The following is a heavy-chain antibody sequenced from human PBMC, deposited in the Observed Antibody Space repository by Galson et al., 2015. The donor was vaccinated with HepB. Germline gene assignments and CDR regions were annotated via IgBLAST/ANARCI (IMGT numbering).Heavy chain of an antibody. CDR1: GFTFNTYW. V-gene: IGHV3-7*01. CDR3: GSRWADY. J-gene: IGHJ4*02. D-gene: IGHD4-23*01. Sequence: SLRLSRAASGFTFNTYWMTWIRQAPGKGLEWVVNMKADGSERHYVDSVRGRFTISRDNAKNSLYLQMNSLRAEDTAVYYCGSRWADYWGQGTLVTVSS. CDR2: MKADGSER.